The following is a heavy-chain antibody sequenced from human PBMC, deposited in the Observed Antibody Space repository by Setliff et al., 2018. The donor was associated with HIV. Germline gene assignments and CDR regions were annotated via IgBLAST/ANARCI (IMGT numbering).Heavy chain of an antibody. D-gene: IGHD3-22*01. CDR1: GGSISSGNFY. J-gene: IGHJ5*02. CDR2: IDTSGNT. Sequence: SETLSLTCSVSGGSISSGNFYWSWIRQPAGKGLEWIGHIDTSGNTYYNPSLKSRVTISVDTSKNQFSLKLYSVTAADTAVYYCATSRVVVLRFDPWGQGTLVTVSS. CDR3: ATSRVVVLRFDP. V-gene: IGHV4-61*09.